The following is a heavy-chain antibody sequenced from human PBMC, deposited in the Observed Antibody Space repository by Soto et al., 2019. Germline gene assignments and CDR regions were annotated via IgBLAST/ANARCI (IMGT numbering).Heavy chain of an antibody. J-gene: IGHJ6*03. D-gene: IGHD2-15*01. CDR3: ARDGQPPPSHSSRIVLPGNFPAGYYFMVV. CDR2: INPNSGGT. Sequence: CMPYERQDPGQGLEWMGWINPNSGGTNYAQKFQGWVTMTRDTSISTAYMELSRLRSDDTAVYYCARDGQPPPSHSSRIVLPGNFPAGYYFMVVGVKVTRVT. CDR1: C. V-gene: IGHV1-2*04.